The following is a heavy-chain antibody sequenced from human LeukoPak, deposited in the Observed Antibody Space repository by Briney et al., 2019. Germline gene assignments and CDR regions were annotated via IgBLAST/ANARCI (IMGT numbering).Heavy chain of an antibody. CDR2: ISWNSGSI. CDR3: AKDKYDILTGEFDY. J-gene: IGHJ4*02. D-gene: IGHD3-9*01. Sequence: PGGSLRLSCAAPGFTFDDYAMHWVRQAPGKGLEWVSGISWNSGSIGYADSVKGRFTISRDNAKNSLYLQMNSLRAEDTALYYCAKDKYDILTGEFDYWGQGTLVTVSS. V-gene: IGHV3-9*01. CDR1: GFTFDDYA.